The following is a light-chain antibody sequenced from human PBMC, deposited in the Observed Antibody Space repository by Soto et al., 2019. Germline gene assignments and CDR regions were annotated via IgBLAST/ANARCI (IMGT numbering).Light chain of an antibody. CDR1: QGISNF. J-gene: IGKJ4*01. V-gene: IGKV1-27*01. Sequence: DIQMTQSPSSLSASVGDRVTTTCRASQGISNFLAWYQQKPGKVPKLLIYAASTLQSGVPSRFSGSGSGTEFTLTISSLLPEDVATYYCQKYNSAPLTFGGGTKVEIK. CDR3: QKYNSAPLT. CDR2: AAS.